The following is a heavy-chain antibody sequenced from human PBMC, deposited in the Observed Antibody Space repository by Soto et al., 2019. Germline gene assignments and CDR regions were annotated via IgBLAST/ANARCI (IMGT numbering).Heavy chain of an antibody. CDR3: ARDYYGSGIDY. CDR2: IIPILGIA. CDR1: GGTFSIYT. Sequence: QVQLVQSAAEVKKPGSSVKVSCKASGGTFSIYTISWVRQAPGQGLEWMGRIIPILGIANYAQKFQGRVTITANKSTSTAYMEVSSLRSEDTAVYYCARDYYGSGIDYWGQGTLVTVSS. V-gene: IGHV1-69*08. J-gene: IGHJ4*02. D-gene: IGHD3-10*01.